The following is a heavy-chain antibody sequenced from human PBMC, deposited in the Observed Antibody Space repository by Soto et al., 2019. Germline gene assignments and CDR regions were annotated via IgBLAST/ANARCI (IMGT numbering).Heavy chain of an antibody. Sequence: GVSLRLSCSASGFTFSSYSMNWVRQAPGKGLEWVSSISSSSSYIYYADSVKGRFTISRDNAKNSLYLQMNSLRAEDTAVYYCARRTRRDIVVVPAAKESDAFDIWGQGTMVTVSS. D-gene: IGHD2-2*01. V-gene: IGHV3-21*01. CDR2: ISSSSSYI. J-gene: IGHJ3*02. CDR3: ARRTRRDIVVVPAAKESDAFDI. CDR1: GFTFSSYS.